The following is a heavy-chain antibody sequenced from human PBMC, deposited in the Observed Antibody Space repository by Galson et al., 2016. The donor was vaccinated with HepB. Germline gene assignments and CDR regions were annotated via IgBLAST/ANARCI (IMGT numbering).Heavy chain of an antibody. Sequence: SLRLSCAASGLSLSTYGVHWVRQAPGKGLEWVAVISYDGSNKYQADSVKGRFTISRDNSKNTVYLQMNSLRAEDTAVYYCAKDVGSWYLLLSHYFDYWGQGTLVTVSS. D-gene: IGHD2-15*01. CDR3: AKDVGSWYLLLSHYFDY. V-gene: IGHV3-30*18. CDR1: GLSLSTYG. J-gene: IGHJ4*02. CDR2: ISYDGSNK.